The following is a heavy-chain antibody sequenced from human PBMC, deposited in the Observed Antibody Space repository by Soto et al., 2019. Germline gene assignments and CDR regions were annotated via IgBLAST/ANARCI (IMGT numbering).Heavy chain of an antibody. D-gene: IGHD3-10*01. V-gene: IGHV4-4*02. CDR1: GGSISSSNW. J-gene: IGHJ4*02. CDR2: IYHSGST. CDR3: ARDRRASGSWSPYVLDS. Sequence: SEILSLTCAVSGGSISSSNWWSWVRQPPGKGLEWIGEIYHSGSTNYNPSLKSRVTISVDKSKNQFSLTLTSVTAADTAMYYCARDRRASGSWSPYVLDSWGQGSLVTVSS.